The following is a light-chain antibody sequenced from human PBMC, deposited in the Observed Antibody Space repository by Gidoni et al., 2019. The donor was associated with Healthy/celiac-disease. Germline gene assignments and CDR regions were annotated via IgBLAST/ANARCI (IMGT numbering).Light chain of an antibody. J-gene: IGKJ1*01. CDR2: DAS. CDR3: QQYNSYAWK. V-gene: IGKV1-5*01. CDR1: QSISSW. Sequence: DIQMTQSPYTLSASVGDRVTITCRASQSISSWLAWYRQKPGKAPKLLIYDASSLESGVPSRFSGRGSGTEFTLTISSLQPDDFATYFCQQYNSYAWKFGQGTKVEIK.